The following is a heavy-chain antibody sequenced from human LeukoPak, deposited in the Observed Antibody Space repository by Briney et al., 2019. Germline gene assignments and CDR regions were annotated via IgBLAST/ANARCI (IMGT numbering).Heavy chain of an antibody. CDR1: GFTFSSYA. CDR2: ISGSGGST. CDR3: ASMRGSTSGAFDI. Sequence: GGSLRLSCAASGFTFSSYAMSWVRQAPGKGLEWASGISGSGGSTYHADSVKGRFTISRDNSKNTLYLQMNSLRAEDTAVYYCASMRGSTSGAFDIWGQGTMVTVSS. D-gene: IGHD2-2*01. V-gene: IGHV3-23*01. J-gene: IGHJ3*02.